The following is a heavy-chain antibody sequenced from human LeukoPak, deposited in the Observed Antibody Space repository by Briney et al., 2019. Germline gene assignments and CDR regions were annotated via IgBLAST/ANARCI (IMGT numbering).Heavy chain of an antibody. CDR3: ARSSGYYYSDAFDI. CDR2: IYYSGST. J-gene: IGHJ3*02. CDR1: GGSISSYY. V-gene: IGHV4-59*01. D-gene: IGHD3-22*01. Sequence: SETLSLTCTVSGGSISSYYWSWIRQPPGKGLEWIGYIYYSGSTNYNPSLKSRVTISVDTSKNQFSLKLSSVTAADTAVYYCARSSGYYYSDAFDIWGQGTMVTVSS.